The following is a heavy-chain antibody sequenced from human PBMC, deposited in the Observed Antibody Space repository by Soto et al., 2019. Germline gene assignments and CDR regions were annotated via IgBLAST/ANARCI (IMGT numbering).Heavy chain of an antibody. Sequence: QVQLQESGPGLVKPSQTLSLTCTVSGGSISSGDYYWRWIRQPPGKRLECIGYSYYSGRTYYNPSIKSRVTMSVNTYKNQFALKLSSVTDADTAVYYGARVPYCGGDCYPYCFDYWGQGTLVTVSS. CDR3: ARVPYCGGDCYPYCFDY. CDR1: GGSISSGDYY. J-gene: IGHJ4*02. D-gene: IGHD2-21*02. CDR2: SYYSGRT. V-gene: IGHV4-30-4*01.